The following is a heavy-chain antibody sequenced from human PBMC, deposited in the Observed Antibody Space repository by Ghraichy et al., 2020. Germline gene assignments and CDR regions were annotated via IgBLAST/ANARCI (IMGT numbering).Heavy chain of an antibody. V-gene: IGHV3-23*01. CDR3: AKGPRAAAGTAY. CDR2: ITSGGST. J-gene: IGHJ4*02. Sequence: GGSLRLSCAASGLTFSNYDMSWVRQAPGKGLEWVSAITSGGSTYYADSVKGRFTISRDNSKNALYLQMNSLRAEDTAVYYCAKGPRAAAGTAYWGQGTLVTVSS. D-gene: IGHD6-13*01. CDR1: GLTFSNYD.